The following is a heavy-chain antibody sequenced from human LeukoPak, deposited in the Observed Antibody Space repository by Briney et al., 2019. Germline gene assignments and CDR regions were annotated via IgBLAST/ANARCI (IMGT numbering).Heavy chain of an antibody. CDR3: AKAPPYDSSGLDY. J-gene: IGHJ4*02. V-gene: IGHV3-21*01. CDR1: GFTFSSYS. Sequence: GGSLRLSCAASGFTFSSYSMNWVRQAPGKGLEWVSSISSSSSYIYYADSVKGRFTISRDNAKNSLYLQMNSLRAEDTAVYYCAKAPPYDSSGLDYWGQGTLVTVSS. D-gene: IGHD3-22*01. CDR2: ISSSSSYI.